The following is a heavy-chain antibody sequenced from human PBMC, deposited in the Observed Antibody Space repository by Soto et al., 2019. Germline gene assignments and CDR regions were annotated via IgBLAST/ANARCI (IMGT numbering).Heavy chain of an antibody. CDR3: ARGWRFGEPFAWYFDL. CDR1: GGSISSGGYS. D-gene: IGHD3-10*01. V-gene: IGHV4-30-2*01. CDR2: IYHSGST. Sequence: QLQLQESGSGLVKPSQTLSLTCAVSGGSISSGGYSWSWIRQPPGKGLEWIGYIYHSGSTYYNPSDKSRVPISVDRSRNQFSLKRSSVTAADTAVYYCARGWRFGEPFAWYFDLWGRGTLVTVSS. J-gene: IGHJ2*01.